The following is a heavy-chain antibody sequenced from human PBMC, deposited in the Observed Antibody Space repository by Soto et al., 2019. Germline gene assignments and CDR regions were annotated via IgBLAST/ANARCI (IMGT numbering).Heavy chain of an antibody. V-gene: IGHV1-3*01. CDR2: INAGNGNT. CDR1: GYTFTSYA. D-gene: IGHD3-10*01. Sequence: ASVKVSCKASGYTFTSYAMHWVRQAPGQRLEWMGWINAGNGNTKYSQKFQGRVTITRDTSASTAYMELSSLRSEDTAVYYCANAHLLRDYFDYWGQGTLVTVSS. CDR3: ANAHLLRDYFDY. J-gene: IGHJ4*02.